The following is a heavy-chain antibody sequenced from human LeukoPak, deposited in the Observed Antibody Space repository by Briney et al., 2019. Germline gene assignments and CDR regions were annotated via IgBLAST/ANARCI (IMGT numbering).Heavy chain of an antibody. Sequence: SETLSLTCTVSGGSISSGGYYWSWIRQPPGKGLEWIGYIYHSGSTYYNPSLKSRVTISVDRSKNQFSLKLSSVTAADTAVYYCARDWGAAHFDYWGQGTLVTASS. CDR1: GGSISSGGYY. D-gene: IGHD6-6*01. CDR2: IYHSGST. V-gene: IGHV4-30-2*01. CDR3: ARDWGAAHFDY. J-gene: IGHJ4*02.